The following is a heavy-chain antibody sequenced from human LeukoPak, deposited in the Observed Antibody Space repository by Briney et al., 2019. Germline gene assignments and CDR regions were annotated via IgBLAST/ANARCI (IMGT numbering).Heavy chain of an antibody. CDR1: GGSISSSSYY. J-gene: IGHJ4*02. V-gene: IGHV4-39*01. D-gene: IGHD3-22*01. CDR3: ASPMALSSGSFDY. CDR2: IYYSGST. Sequence: SETLSLTCTVSGGSISSSSYYWGWIRQPPGKGLEWIGSIYYSGSTYYNPSLKSRVTISVDTSKNQFSLKLSSVTAADTAVYYCASPMALSSGSFDYWGQGTLVTVSS.